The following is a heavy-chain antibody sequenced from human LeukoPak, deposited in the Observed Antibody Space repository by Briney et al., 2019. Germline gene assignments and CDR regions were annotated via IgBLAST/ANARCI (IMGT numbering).Heavy chain of an antibody. D-gene: IGHD3-10*01. CDR3: ARDGLDGSGSYCTFDY. CDR1: GYTFTSYY. CDR2: INPSGGST. Sequence: ASVKVSCKAPGYTFTSYYMHWVRQAPGQGLEWMGIINPSGGSTSYAQKFQGRVTMTRDTSTSTVYMELSSLRSEDTAVYYCARDGLDGSGSYCTFDYWGQGTLVTVSS. V-gene: IGHV1-46*01. J-gene: IGHJ4*02.